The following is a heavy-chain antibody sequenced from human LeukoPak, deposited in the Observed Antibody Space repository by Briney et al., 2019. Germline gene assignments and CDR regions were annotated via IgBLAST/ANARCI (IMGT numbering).Heavy chain of an antibody. CDR2: IYYSGST. V-gene: IGHV4-31*03. Sequence: TLSLTCTVSGGSISSGGYYWSWIRQHPGKGLEWIGYIYYSGSTYYNPSLKSRVTISVDTSKNQFSLKLSSVTAADTAVYYCARDRFDNYYYGMDVWGQGTTVTVSS. CDR1: GGSISSGGYY. CDR3: ARDRFDNYYYGMDV. J-gene: IGHJ6*02.